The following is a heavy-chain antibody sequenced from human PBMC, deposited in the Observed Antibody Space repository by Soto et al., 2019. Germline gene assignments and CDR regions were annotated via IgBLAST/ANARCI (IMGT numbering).Heavy chain of an antibody. D-gene: IGHD4-17*01. CDR1: GGSISSGGYS. CDR2: IYHSGST. CDR3: ARVEGSGHDYGDYGGWFDP. V-gene: IGHV4-30-2*01. Sequence: SETLSLTCAVSGGSISSGGYSWSWIRQPPGKGLEWIGYIYHSGSTYYNPSLKSRVTISVDRSKNQFSLKLSSVTAADTAVYYCARVEGSGHDYGDYGGWFDPWGHGTLVTVSS. J-gene: IGHJ5*02.